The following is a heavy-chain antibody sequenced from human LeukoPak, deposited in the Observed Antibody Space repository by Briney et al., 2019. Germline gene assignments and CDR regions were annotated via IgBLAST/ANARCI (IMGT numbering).Heavy chain of an antibody. CDR2: INHSGST. CDR3: ARARGALYSSGWYTYFRH. D-gene: IGHD6-19*01. CDR1: GGSISSGGYS. J-gene: IGHJ1*01. V-gene: IGHV4-30-2*01. Sequence: SETLSLTCAVSGGSISSGGYSWSWIRQPPGKGLEWIGEINHSGSTNYNPSLKSRVTISVDTSKNQFSLKLSSVTAADTAVYYCARARGALYSSGWYTYFRHWGQGTLVTVSS.